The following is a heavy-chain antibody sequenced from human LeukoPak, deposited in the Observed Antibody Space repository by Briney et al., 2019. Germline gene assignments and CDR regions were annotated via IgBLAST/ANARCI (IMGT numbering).Heavy chain of an antibody. D-gene: IGHD6-6*01. CDR3: ARGRWEYSSSRGDYDYKVV. CDR2: MNPNSGNT. CDR1: GYTFTSYD. J-gene: IGHJ6*03. V-gene: IGHV1-8*03. Sequence: ASVKVSCKASGYTFTSYDINWVRQATGQGLEWMGWMNPNSGNTGYAQKFQGRVTITRNTSISTAYMELSSLRSEDTAVYYCARGRWEYSSSRGDYDYKVVWGKGPTVTGSS.